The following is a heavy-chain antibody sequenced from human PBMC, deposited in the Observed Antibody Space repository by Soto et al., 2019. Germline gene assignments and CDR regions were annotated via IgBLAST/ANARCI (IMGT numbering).Heavy chain of an antibody. CDR2: IIPIFGTA. CDR1: GGTFSSYA. D-gene: IGHD3-3*01. CDR3: ARGKNFGVVIRFDY. J-gene: IGHJ4*02. Sequence: ASVKVSCKASGGTFSSYAISWVRQAPGQGLEWMGGIIPIFGTANYAQKFQGRVTITADESTSTAYMELSSLRSEDTAVYYCARGKNFGVVIRFDYWGQGTLVTVSS. V-gene: IGHV1-69*13.